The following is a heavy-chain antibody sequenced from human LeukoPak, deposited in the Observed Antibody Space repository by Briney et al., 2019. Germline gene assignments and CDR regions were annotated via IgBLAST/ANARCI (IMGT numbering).Heavy chain of an antibody. CDR1: GFTFSSYA. J-gene: IGHJ6*02. V-gene: IGHV3-64*01. CDR2: VSSNGGST. Sequence: GGSLRLSCAASGFTFSSYAMHWVRQAPGKGLEYVSGVSSNGGSTYYAKSVKGRFTISRDNSKNSLYLQMNSLRTEDTALYYCAKDTPSITSYYYGMDVWGQGTTVTVSS. D-gene: IGHD3-10*01. CDR3: AKDTPSITSYYYGMDV.